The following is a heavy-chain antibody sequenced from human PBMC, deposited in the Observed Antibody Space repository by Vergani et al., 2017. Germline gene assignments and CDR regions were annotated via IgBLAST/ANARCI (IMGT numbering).Heavy chain of an antibody. J-gene: IGHJ4*02. D-gene: IGHD3-10*01. CDR2: IRYSGPT. V-gene: IGHV4-39*01. Sequence: QLQLQESGPGLVEPSETLSLTCTVSGASISSNSYYWGWVRQSPGNGLEWVGSIRYSGPTYYNLPLQSRTTISLDTSKNQFSLKLSSVTAADTAVYYCVRRNNVVRETDYFDYWGQGILVTVSS. CDR1: GASISSNSYY. CDR3: VRRNNVVRETDYFDY.